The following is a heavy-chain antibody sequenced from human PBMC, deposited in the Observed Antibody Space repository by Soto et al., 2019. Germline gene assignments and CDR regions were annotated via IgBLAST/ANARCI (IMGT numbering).Heavy chain of an antibody. CDR3: ERRTVVRGVILNLDGMDV. CDR2: INPNSGGT. Sequence: VASVKVSCKASGYTFTGYYMYCVRQAPGQGLEWMGWINPNSGGTNYAQQFQGRVTMTRDTSISTAYMELSRLRSDDTAVYYCERRTVVRGVILNLDGMDVWGQGTTVTVSS. CDR1: GYTFTGYY. V-gene: IGHV1-2*02. J-gene: IGHJ6*02. D-gene: IGHD3-10*01.